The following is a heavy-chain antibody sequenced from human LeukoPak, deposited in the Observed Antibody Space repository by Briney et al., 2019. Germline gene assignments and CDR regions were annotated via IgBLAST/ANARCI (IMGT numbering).Heavy chain of an antibody. D-gene: IGHD1-26*01. J-gene: IGHJ4*02. CDR3: TRIRVGAHQLEY. Sequence: GGSLTLSCAASGFTFSSYWMNWVRQAPGQGLVSLSRINDAGRDITYADSVKGRFTSSRDNAKNTLYLQMNSLRAEDTAVYYCTRIRVGAHQLEYWGQGTLVTVSS. CDR1: GFTFSSYW. V-gene: IGHV3-74*01. CDR2: INDAGRDI.